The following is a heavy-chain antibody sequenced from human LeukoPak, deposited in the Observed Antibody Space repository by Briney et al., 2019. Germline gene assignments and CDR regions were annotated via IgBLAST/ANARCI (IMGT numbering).Heavy chain of an antibody. D-gene: IGHD3-22*01. Sequence: SETLSLTCTVSGGSISSYYWSWIRQPPGKGLEWIGYIYYSGSTNYNPSLKSRVTISVDTSKNQFSLKLSSVTAADTAVYYCATSHSSGYYYYMDVWGKGTTVTVSS. V-gene: IGHV4-59*01. J-gene: IGHJ6*03. CDR2: IYYSGST. CDR1: GGSISSYY. CDR3: ATSHSSGYYYYMDV.